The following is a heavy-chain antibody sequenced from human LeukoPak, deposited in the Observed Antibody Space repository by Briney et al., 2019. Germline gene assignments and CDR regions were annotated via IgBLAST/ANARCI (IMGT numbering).Heavy chain of an antibody. V-gene: IGHV3-66*01. D-gene: IGHD6-13*01. CDR3: ARDAIYSSSWYGSFSDY. CDR2: IYSGGST. J-gene: IGHJ4*02. Sequence: PGGSLRLSCAASGFTVSSNYMSWVRQAPGKGLEWVSVIYSGGSTYYADSVKGRFTISRDNSKNTLYLQMNSLRAEDTAVYYCARDAIYSSSWYGSFSDYWGQGTLVTVSS. CDR1: GFTVSSNY.